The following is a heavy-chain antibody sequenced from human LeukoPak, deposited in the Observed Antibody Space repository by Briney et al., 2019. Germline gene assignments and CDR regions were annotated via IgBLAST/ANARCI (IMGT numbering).Heavy chain of an antibody. V-gene: IGHV3-30*18. CDR3: AKGSMGRCSGNSCYSVY. Sequence: PGRSLRLSCAASGFTFSNYGMHWVRQAPGKGLEWVAVISYDGSSKYYADSVKGRFTISRDNSKNTLYLQMNSLRVEDTAVYYCAKGSMGRCSGNSCYSVYWGQGTLVTVSS. CDR2: ISYDGSSK. D-gene: IGHD5-12*01. CDR1: GFTFSNYG. J-gene: IGHJ4*02.